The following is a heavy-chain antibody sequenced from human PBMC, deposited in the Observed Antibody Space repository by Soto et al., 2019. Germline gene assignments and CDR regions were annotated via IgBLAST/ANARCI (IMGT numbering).Heavy chain of an antibody. CDR2: IYYSGST. J-gene: IGHJ3*02. D-gene: IGHD3-16*01. CDR1: GGSISSGGYY. Sequence: SETLSLTCTVSGGSISSGGYYWSWIRQHPGKGLEWIGYIYYSGSTYYNPSLKSRVTISVDTSKNQFSLKLNSVTAADTAVYYCARDRDPGLGAFDIWGQGTMVT. V-gene: IGHV4-31*02. CDR3: ARDRDPGLGAFDI.